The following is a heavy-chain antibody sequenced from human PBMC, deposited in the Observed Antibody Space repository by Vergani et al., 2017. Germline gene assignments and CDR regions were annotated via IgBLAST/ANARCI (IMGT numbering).Heavy chain of an antibody. J-gene: IGHJ6*02. CDR2: IDWDDDK. CDR3: ARYAKTGTPYYYGMDV. Sequence: QVTLRESGPALVKPTQTLTLTCTFSGFSLSTSGMCVSWIRQPPGKALGWLALIDWDDDKYYSTSLKTRLTISKDTSKNQVVLTMTNMDPVDTATYYCARYAKTGTPYYYGMDVWGQGTTVTVSS. CDR1: GFSLSTSGMC. V-gene: IGHV2-70*01. D-gene: IGHD1-7*01.